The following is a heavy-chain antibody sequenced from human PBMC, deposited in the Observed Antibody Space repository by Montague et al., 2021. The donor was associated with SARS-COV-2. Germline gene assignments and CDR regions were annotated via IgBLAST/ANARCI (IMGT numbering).Heavy chain of an antibody. CDR3: AKDGWAYCGDDCYSGLDV. V-gene: IGHV3-30*18. D-gene: IGHD2-21*01. CDR2: ISFDGSKK. CDR1: GFTFSTYG. J-gene: IGHJ6*02. Sequence: SLRLSCAASGFTFSTYGIHWVRQAPGKGLGWVSFISFDGSKKYYADAVKGRFTNSRDNSKNTLYLQMNSLRGDDTAVYYCAKDGWAYCGDDCYSGLDVWGQGTTITVSS.